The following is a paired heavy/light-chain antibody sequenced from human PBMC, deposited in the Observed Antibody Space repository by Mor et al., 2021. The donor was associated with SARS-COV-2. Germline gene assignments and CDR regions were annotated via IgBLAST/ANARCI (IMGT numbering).Light chain of an antibody. CDR2: GST. J-gene: IGLJ3*02. CDR3: QSYDSSLSAWV. Sequence: QSVLTQPPSVSGAPGQRVTISCTGSSSNIGAAYDVHWYQQLPGTAPKLLMYGSTNRPSGVPDRFSGSKSGTSASLAITGLQAEDEADYYCQSYDSSLSAWVFGGGTKLTVL. CDR1: SSNIGAAYD. V-gene: IGLV1-40*01.
Heavy chain of an antibody. Sequence: QVQLVESGGGVVQPGRSLRLSCAASGFTFSSYAIHWVRQAPGKGLEWVALISYDGTHKYYADSVKGRFTISRDNSKNTLFLQMNSLRPEDTAVYHCVRSTGGAGVTTPQYKWFDPWGQGTLVTVSS. V-gene: IGHV3-30*04. J-gene: IGHJ5*02. CDR2: ISYDGTHK. CDR3: VRSTGGAGVTTPQYKWFDP. D-gene: IGHD1-1*01. CDR1: GFTFSSYA.